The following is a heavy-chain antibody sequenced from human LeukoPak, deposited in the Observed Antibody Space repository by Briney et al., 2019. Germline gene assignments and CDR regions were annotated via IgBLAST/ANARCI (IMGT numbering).Heavy chain of an antibody. CDR3: ARDGTSADDY. J-gene: IGHJ4*02. D-gene: IGHD1-26*01. Sequence: WASVKVSCKTSGYTFSNFGINWMRQAPGQGLEWMGWISGNNDNPNYGQKFQGRFTVTTDSSTSTAYMELRNLTFDDTAVYYCARDGTSADDYWGQGTLVTVSS. V-gene: IGHV1-18*01. CDR2: ISGNNDNP. CDR1: GYTFSNFG.